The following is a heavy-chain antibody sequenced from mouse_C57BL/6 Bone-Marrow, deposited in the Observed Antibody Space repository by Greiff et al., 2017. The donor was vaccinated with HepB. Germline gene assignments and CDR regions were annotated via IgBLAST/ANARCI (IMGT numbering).Heavy chain of an antibody. V-gene: IGHV1-15*01. D-gene: IGHD2-3*01. CDR1: GYTFTDYE. J-gene: IGHJ4*01. Sequence: QVQLKQSGAELVRPGASVTLSCKASGYTFTDYEMHWVKQTPVHGLEWIGAIDPETGGTAYNQKFKGKAILTADKSSSTAYMELRSLTSEDSAVYYCTRGYDGYYVGGYYAMDYWGQGTSVTVSS. CDR2: IDPETGGT. CDR3: TRGYDGYYVGGYYAMDY.